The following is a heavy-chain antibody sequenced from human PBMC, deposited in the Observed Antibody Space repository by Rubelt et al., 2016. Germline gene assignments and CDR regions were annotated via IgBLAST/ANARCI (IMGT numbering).Heavy chain of an antibody. V-gene: IGHV4-34*01. CDR2: IYYSGST. Sequence: QVRLKQWGAGPLKPSETLSLTCAVYGGSFSGFYWSWIRQSPGKGLAWIGNIYYSGSTYYNPSLKSPLTISLDTSKNPFSLSLTSVTAADTAVYYWARDDSYGPRDWGQGILVTVSS. J-gene: IGHJ4*02. CDR3: ARDDSYGPRD. CDR1: GGSFSGFY. D-gene: IGHD5-18*01.